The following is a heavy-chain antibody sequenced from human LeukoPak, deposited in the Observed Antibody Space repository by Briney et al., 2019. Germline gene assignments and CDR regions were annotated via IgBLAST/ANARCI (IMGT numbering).Heavy chain of an antibody. V-gene: IGHV3-48*01. Sequence: GGSLRLSCAASGFTLSTYSMNWVRKTPGKGLEWVSFISSSSSTIYYADSVRGRLTIPTANSNNALYLQMDSLRTEDTAVYYCANWIGSSSRDYWGQGTLVTVSS. D-gene: IGHD6-6*01. CDR1: GFTLSTYS. CDR2: ISSSSSTI. J-gene: IGHJ4*02. CDR3: ANWIGSSSRDY.